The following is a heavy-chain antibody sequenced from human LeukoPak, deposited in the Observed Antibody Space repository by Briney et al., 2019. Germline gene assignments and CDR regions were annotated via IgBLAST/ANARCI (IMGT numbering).Heavy chain of an antibody. CDR2: INSDGSST. J-gene: IGHJ4*02. D-gene: IGHD1-26*01. V-gene: IGHV3-74*01. CDR1: GFTFSSHW. Sequence: PGGSLRLYCAASGFTFSSHWMHWVRQAPGKGLVWVSRINSDGSSTNYADSVKGRFTISRDNAKNTLYLQMNSLRAEDTAVFYCAREWLYSGSYIDYWGQGALVTVSS. CDR3: AREWLYSGSYIDY.